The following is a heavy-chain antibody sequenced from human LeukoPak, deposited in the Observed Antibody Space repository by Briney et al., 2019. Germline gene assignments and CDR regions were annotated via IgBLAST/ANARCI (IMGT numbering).Heavy chain of an antibody. V-gene: IGHV3-74*01. Sequence: GGSLRLSCAASGFTFSSYWMHWVRQAPGKGLVWVSRINNDGSGTNYADSVKGRFTISRDNAKNTLYLQMNSLRAEDTAVYYCAKVPLVGATEYYFDYWGQGTLVTVSS. D-gene: IGHD1-26*01. CDR2: INNDGSGT. CDR1: GFTFSSYW. CDR3: AKVPLVGATEYYFDY. J-gene: IGHJ4*02.